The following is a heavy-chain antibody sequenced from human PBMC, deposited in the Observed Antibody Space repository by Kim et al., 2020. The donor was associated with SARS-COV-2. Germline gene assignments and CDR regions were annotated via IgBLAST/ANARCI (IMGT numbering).Heavy chain of an antibody. CDR1: GYSFTSYW. D-gene: IGHD3-22*01. J-gene: IGHJ4*02. Sequence: GESLKISCKGSGYSFTSYWISWVRQMPGKGLEWMGRIDPSDSYTNYSPFFQGHVTIPADKSISTAYLQWSSLKASDTAMYYCARHGEYYDSSGSNYWGEGTLVTVSS. V-gene: IGHV5-10-1*01. CDR2: IDPSDSYT. CDR3: ARHGEYYDSSGSNY.